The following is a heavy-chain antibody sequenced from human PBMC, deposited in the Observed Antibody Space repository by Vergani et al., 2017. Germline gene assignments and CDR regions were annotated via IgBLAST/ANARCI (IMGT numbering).Heavy chain of an antibody. V-gene: IGHV3-30*02. J-gene: IGHJ6*02. CDR1: GFTFSRYG. Sequence: QVQLVESGGGVVQPGGSLRLSCAASGFTFSRYGMHWVRQAPGKGLEWVAFIRYDGSNKYYADSVKGRFTISRDNSKNTLYLQMNSLRAEDTAVYYCAKELRGDPYHYDGMDVWGQGTTVTVSS. D-gene: IGHD4-17*01. CDR2: IRYDGSNK. CDR3: AKELRGDPYHYDGMDV.